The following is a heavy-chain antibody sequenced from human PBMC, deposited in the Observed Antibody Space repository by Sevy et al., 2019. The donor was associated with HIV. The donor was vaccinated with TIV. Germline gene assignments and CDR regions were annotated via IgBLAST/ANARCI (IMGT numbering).Heavy chain of an antibody. J-gene: IGHJ6*03. V-gene: IGHV3-23*01. CDR1: GFSFDSYS. CDR2: ISGSGTRT. CDR3: AEGGGGHYDPDEIAYYFYYYNMDV. Sequence: GGSLRLSCAVSGFSFDSYSMTWVRQAPGKGLEWVSAISGSGTRTYYADSVKGRFIISRDNSKNTLDLQMNSLRAEDKAIYYCAEGGGGHYDPDEIAYYFYYYNMDVWGKGTTVTVSS. D-gene: IGHD3-22*01.